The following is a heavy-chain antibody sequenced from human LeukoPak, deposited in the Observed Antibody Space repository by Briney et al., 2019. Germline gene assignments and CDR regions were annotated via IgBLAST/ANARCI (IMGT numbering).Heavy chain of an antibody. CDR2: IYYSGTT. J-gene: IGHJ4*02. CDR3: ARGRQRAYYYDSSGYPPDY. CDR1: GDSISNSDNY. V-gene: IGHV4-39*01. D-gene: IGHD3-22*01. Sequence: SETLSLTCTVSGDSISNSDNYWGWIRQPPGKGLEWIGFIYYSGTTYYNPSLKSRVTMSVDTSKNQFSLKVTSVTAADTAVYYCARGRQRAYYYDSSGYPPDYWGQGTLVTVSS.